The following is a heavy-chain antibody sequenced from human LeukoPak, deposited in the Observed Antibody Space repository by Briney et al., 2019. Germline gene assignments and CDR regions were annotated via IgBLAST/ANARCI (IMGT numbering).Heavy chain of an antibody. Sequence: GGSLRLSCIVSGFKFKNYWMSWVRQAPGKGLEWVANIKQDGSEKYSVDSVKGRFTISRDNAKNSLFLQMNSLRAEDTAVYYCARGHYGMDVWGQGTTVTVSS. J-gene: IGHJ6*02. CDR1: GFKFKNYW. V-gene: IGHV3-7*04. CDR2: IKQDGSEK. CDR3: ARGHYGMDV.